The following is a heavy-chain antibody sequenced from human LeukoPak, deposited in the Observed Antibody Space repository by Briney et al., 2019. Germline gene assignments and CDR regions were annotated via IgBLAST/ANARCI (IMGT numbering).Heavy chain of an antibody. D-gene: IGHD1-7*01. J-gene: IGHJ4*02. Sequence: SVKVSCKASGYTFTSHGISWVRQAPGQGLEWVGGIIPIFGTANYAQKFQGRVTITTDESTSTAYMELSSLRSEDTAVYYCARVDNWNSPFNYWGQGTLVTVSS. CDR2: IIPIFGTA. CDR3: ARVDNWNSPFNY. V-gene: IGHV1-69*05. CDR1: GYTFTSHG.